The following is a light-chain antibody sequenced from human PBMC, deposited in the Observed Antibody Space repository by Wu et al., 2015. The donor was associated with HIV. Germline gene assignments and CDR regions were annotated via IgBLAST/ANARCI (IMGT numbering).Light chain of an antibody. J-gene: IGKJ1*01. CDR2: GAS. CDR1: QNVNSN. Sequence: ERVMTQSPATLSVSPGESTTLSCRASQNVNSNLAWYQQKPGQAPRLLIYGASTRATGIPARFSGSGSGTDFTLAISSLQSEDFAVYYCQQYDNWPRTFGQGTKVEIK. CDR3: QQYDNWPRT. V-gene: IGKV3-15*01.